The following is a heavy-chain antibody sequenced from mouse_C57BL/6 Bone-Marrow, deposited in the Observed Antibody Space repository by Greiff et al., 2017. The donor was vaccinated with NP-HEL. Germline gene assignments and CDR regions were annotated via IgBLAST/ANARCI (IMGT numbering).Heavy chain of an antibody. J-gene: IGHJ2*01. CDR3: ARHGYYSNYEYYFDY. Sequence: VKVVESGAELVKPGASVKLSCKASGYTFTEYTIHWVKQRSGQGLEWIGWFYPGSGSIKYNEKFKDKATLTADKSSSTVYMKLSRLTSEVSAVYFCARHGYYSNYEYYFDYWGQGTTLTVSS. CDR1: GYTFTEYT. V-gene: IGHV1-62-2*01. CDR2: FYPGSGSI. D-gene: IGHD2-5*01.